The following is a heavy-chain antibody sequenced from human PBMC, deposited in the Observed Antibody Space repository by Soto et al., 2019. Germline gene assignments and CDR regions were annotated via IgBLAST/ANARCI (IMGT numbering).Heavy chain of an antibody. CDR2: IYYRGST. Sequence: SETLSLTCTVSGGSISSSSYYWGWIRQPPGKGLEWIGSIYYRGSTYYNPSLKSRVTISEDTSKNQFSLKLSSVTAADTAVYYCARGYYYDSSGYYYFDYWGQGTLVTVSS. CDR3: ARGYYYDSSGYYYFDY. CDR1: GGSISSSSYY. V-gene: IGHV4-39*01. D-gene: IGHD3-22*01. J-gene: IGHJ4*02.